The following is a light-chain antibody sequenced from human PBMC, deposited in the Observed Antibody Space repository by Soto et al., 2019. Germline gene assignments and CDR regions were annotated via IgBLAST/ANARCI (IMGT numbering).Light chain of an antibody. CDR2: DVS. Sequence: QSVLTQPRSGSGSPGQSGTISCTGTSSDVGGYNYVSWYQQHPGKAPKLMIYDVSKRPSGVPDRFSGSKSGNTASLTISGLQAEDEADYYCCSYAGSYTLYVFGTGTKVNVL. CDR3: CSYAGSYTLYV. J-gene: IGLJ1*01. CDR1: SSDVGGYNY. V-gene: IGLV2-11*01.